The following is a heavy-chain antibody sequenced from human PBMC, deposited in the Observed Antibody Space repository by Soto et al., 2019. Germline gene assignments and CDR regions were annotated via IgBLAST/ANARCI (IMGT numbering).Heavy chain of an antibody. CDR1: GGSLSDYY. Sequence: QVQLQQWGAGLLKPSETLSLTCAVYGGSLSDYYWNWLRQPPGKGLEWIGEINHRGTTSYNPSLKSPVDISVDTATTRFSLKLRSLTAADRASFYWARYQWNPGAFDPWGPGTQVTVSS. CDR3: ARYQWNPGAFDP. CDR2: INHRGTT. D-gene: IGHD1-20*01. V-gene: IGHV4-34*01. J-gene: IGHJ5*02.